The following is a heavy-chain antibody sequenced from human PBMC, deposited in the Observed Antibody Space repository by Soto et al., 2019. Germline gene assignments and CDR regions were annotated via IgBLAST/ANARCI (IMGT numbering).Heavy chain of an antibody. CDR2: IYPGDSDI. J-gene: IGHJ6*02. CDR3: ARRGSSSSANYYGMDV. V-gene: IGHV5-51*01. Sequence: GESLKISCKGSGYSFTSYWIGWVRQMPGKGLEWMGIIYPGDSDIRYSPSFQGQVTISADKSISTAYLQWRSLKASDAAMYYCARRGSSSSANYYGMDVWGQGTTVTVSS. D-gene: IGHD6-6*01. CDR1: GYSFTSYW.